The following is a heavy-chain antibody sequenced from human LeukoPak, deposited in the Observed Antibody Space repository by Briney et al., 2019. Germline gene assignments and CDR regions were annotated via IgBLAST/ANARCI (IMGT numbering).Heavy chain of an antibody. CDR2: IFYSGNT. D-gene: IGHD7-27*01. V-gene: IGHV4-59*08. CDR1: GGSISSYY. CDR3: ARHRADWGWAAFDI. J-gene: IGHJ3*02. Sequence: SETLSLTCTVSGGSISSYYWSWIRQAPGKGLEWIGYIFYSGNTKYNPSLKSRVTISVDTSKNQFSLKLSSVTAADTAVYYCARHRADWGWAAFDIWGQGTMVTVSS.